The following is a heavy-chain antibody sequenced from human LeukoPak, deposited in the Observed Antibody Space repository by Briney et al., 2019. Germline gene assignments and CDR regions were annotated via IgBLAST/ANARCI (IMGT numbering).Heavy chain of an antibody. V-gene: IGHV3-7*01. J-gene: IGHJ4*02. Sequence: GGSLRLSCAVSGFTFSGFWMSWSRQAPGKGLEWVASINSDGSEGYYADVVKGRFTISRDNFKNTLYLQMSSLRAEDTAVYYCARQLGQPYYYFDHWGQGTRVTVSS. CDR2: INSDGSEG. CDR3: ARQLGQPYYYFDH. D-gene: IGHD6-13*01. CDR1: GFTFSGFW.